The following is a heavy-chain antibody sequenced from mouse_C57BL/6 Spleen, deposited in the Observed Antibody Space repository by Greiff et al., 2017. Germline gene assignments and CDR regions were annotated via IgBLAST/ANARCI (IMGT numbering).Heavy chain of an antibody. CDR1: GYTFTDYN. CDR3: ARKLGRGRNFDY. Sequence: EVQLQQSGPELVKPGASVKMSCKASGYTFTDYNMHWVKQSHGKSLEWIGYINPNNGGTSYNQKFKGKATLTVNKSSSTAYMELRSLTSEDSAVYYCARKLGRGRNFDYWGQGTTLTVSS. V-gene: IGHV1-22*01. CDR2: INPNNGGT. J-gene: IGHJ2*01. D-gene: IGHD4-1*01.